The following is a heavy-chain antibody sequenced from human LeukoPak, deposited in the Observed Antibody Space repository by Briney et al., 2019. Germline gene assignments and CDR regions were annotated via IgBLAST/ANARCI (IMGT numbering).Heavy chain of an antibody. CDR1: GGSFSGYY. V-gene: IGHV4-34*01. CDR2: INHSGST. Sequence: SETLSLTCAVYGGSFSGYYWSWIRQPPGKGLEWIGEINHSGSTNYNPPLKSRITISVDTSKNQFSLKLSSVTAADTAVYYCARGTPLDYYYYGMDVWGQGTTVTVSS. CDR3: ARGTPLDYYYYGMDV. J-gene: IGHJ6*02.